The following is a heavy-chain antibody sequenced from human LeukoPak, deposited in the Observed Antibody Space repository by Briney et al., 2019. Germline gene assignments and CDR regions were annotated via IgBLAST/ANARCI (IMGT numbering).Heavy chain of an antibody. Sequence: GESLKISCKGSGYSFSNYWIGWVRQMPGKGLEWMGIIYPGESETRYSPSVQGQVTISADKSITTAYLQWSSLKASDTTMYYCAKLGAYSSSWYGFFDYWGQGTLVAVSS. D-gene: IGHD6-13*01. CDR3: AKLGAYSSSWYGFFDY. CDR2: IYPGESET. J-gene: IGHJ4*02. V-gene: IGHV5-51*01. CDR1: GYSFSNYW.